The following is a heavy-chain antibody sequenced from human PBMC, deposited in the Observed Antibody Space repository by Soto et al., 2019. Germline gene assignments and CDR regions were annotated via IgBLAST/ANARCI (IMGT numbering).Heavy chain of an antibody. CDR3: ARVYMVRGTIIRYFVY. D-gene: IGHD3-10*01. CDR2: VYHSGST. Sequence: QVQLQESGPGLVKPSGTLSLTCAVSGGSISSSNWWSWVRQPPGKGLEWIGKVYHSGSTNYNPSLKRRVTISVDKSKNQFSLKRSSVTAADTAVYYCARVYMVRGTIIRYFVYWGQGTLVTVSS. CDR1: GGSISSSNW. V-gene: IGHV4-4*02. J-gene: IGHJ4*02.